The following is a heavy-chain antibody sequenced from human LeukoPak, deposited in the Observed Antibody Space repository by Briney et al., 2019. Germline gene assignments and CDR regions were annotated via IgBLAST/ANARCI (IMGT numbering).Heavy chain of an antibody. D-gene: IGHD5-18*01. CDR3: AKDWIQFNRVFDCFDS. J-gene: IGHJ4*02. CDR2: IGNTET. Sequence: GGSLRLSCATSGFPFETNAMSWVRQAPGKGLEWVATIGNTETFYADSVTGRFTISRDNSKNTVNLQTNRLRVEDTAIYYCAKDWIQFNRVFDCFDSWGQGTLVTVSS. V-gene: IGHV3-23*01. CDR1: GFPFETNA.